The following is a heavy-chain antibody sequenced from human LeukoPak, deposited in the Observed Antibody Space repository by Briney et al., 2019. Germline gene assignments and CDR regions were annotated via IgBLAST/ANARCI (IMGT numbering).Heavy chain of an antibody. CDR1: LDSTSSRSYY. CDR2: IYYSGST. CDR3: ARQGHHGDYDY. V-gene: IGHV4-39*01. J-gene: IGHJ4*02. D-gene: IGHD4-17*01. Sequence: SETLSLTCTVSLDSTSSRSYYWGWIRQPPGKGLEWIGSIYYSGSTYYHPSLKGRVTISVDTSKNQFSLKLSSVTAADTAVYRCARQGHHGDYDYWGQGTLVTVSS.